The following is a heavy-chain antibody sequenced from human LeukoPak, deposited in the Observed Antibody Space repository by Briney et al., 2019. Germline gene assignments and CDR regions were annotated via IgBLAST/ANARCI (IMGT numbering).Heavy chain of an antibody. CDR1: GYTFTSYG. CDR2: ISAYNGNT. CDR3: ARVSAPRFGELLVNDAFDI. V-gene: IGHV1-18*01. J-gene: IGHJ3*02. Sequence: ASVKVSCKASGYTFTSYGISWVRQPPGQGLEWMGWISAYNGNTNYAQKLQGRVTMTTDTSTSTAYMELRSLRSDDTAVYYCARVSAPRFGELLVNDAFDIWGQGTMVTVSS. D-gene: IGHD3-10*02.